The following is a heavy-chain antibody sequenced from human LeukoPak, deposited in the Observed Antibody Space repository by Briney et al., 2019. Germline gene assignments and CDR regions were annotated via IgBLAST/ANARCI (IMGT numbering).Heavy chain of an antibody. CDR1: GYTFTSYA. V-gene: IGHV1-8*01. Sequence: ASVKVSCTASGYTFTSYAINWVRQSTRQGLEWMGWMNLNSGNTGYAQKFQGRITMTRNTSISTSYMELSSLRSADSAVYYCARGRDYYGSGSFIDYWGQGTLVTVSS. CDR3: ARGRDYYGSGSFIDY. J-gene: IGHJ4*02. D-gene: IGHD3-10*01. CDR2: MNLNSGNT.